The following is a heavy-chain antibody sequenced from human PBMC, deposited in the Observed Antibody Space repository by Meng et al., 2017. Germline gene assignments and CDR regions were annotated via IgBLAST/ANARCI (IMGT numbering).Heavy chain of an antibody. V-gene: IGHV1-18*01. J-gene: IGHJ4*02. CDR2: INAYNGYT. Sequence: LLQADAVGNKPWPSVQVSCNASAHTLSSDGFAWVRQAPGQGLEWMGWINAYNGYTDYAQKFLGRVTLTTDTSTNTGYMELRSLTSDDTAVYYCATRGNPYLDCWGQGTLVTVSS. CDR3: ATRGNPYLDC. CDR1: AHTLSSDG.